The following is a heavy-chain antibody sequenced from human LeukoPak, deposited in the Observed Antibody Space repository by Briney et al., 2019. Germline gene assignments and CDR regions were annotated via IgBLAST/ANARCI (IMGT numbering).Heavy chain of an antibody. CDR1: GGSFSGYY. V-gene: IGHV4-34*01. Sequence: NASETLSLTCAVYGGSFSGYYWSWIRQPPGKGLEWIGEINHSGSTNYNPSLKSRVTISVDTSKNQFSLKLSSVTAADTAVYYCARFWITMVRGVSNWFDPWGQGTLVTVSS. CDR3: ARFWITMVRGVSNWFDP. D-gene: IGHD3-10*01. J-gene: IGHJ5*02. CDR2: INHSGST.